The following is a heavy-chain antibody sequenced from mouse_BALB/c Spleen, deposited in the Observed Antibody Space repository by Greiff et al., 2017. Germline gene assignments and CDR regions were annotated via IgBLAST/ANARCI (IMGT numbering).Heavy chain of an antibody. CDR1: GYTFTDYN. J-gene: IGHJ4*01. CDR2: IYPYNGGT. D-gene: IGHD2-1*01. V-gene: IGHV1S29*02. Sequence: EVQLVESGPELVKPGASVKISCKASGYTFTDYNMHWVKQSHGKSLEWIGYIYPYNGGTGYNQKFKSKATLTVDNSSSTAYMELRSLTSEDSAVYYCARTYGNPYYYAMDYWGQGTSVTVSS. CDR3: ARTYGNPYYYAMDY.